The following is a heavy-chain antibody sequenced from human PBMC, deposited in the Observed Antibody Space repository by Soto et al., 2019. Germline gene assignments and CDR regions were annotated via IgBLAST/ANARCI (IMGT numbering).Heavy chain of an antibody. V-gene: IGHV4-59*01. Sequence: PSETLSLTCTVSGGSISSYYWSWIRQPPGKGLEWIGYIYYSGSTNYNPSLKSRVTISVDTSKNQFSLKLSSVTAADTAVYYCAREGVVQGYYGMDVWGQGTTVTSP. CDR2: IYYSGST. D-gene: IGHD2-2*01. J-gene: IGHJ6*02. CDR1: GGSISSYY. CDR3: AREGVVQGYYGMDV.